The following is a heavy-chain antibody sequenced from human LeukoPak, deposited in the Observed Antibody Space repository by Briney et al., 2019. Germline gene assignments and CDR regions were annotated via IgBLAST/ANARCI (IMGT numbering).Heavy chain of an antibody. Sequence: SETLSLTCTVSGGSISSYYWSWIRQPPGKGLEWIGRIYTSGRTYYNPSLKSRVSMSVDTSKNQFSLKLSSVTAADTAVYYCARLSTVTTSFDYWCQGTLVTVSS. CDR3: ARLSTVTTSFDY. CDR2: IYTSGRT. CDR1: GGSISSYY. D-gene: IGHD4-11*01. J-gene: IGHJ4*02. V-gene: IGHV4-4*07.